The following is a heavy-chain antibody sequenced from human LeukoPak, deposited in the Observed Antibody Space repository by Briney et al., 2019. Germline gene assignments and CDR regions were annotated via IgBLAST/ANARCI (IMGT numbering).Heavy chain of an antibody. CDR2: ISSSSSYI. CDR3: ASYTINGNFRLWY. J-gene: IGHJ4*02. CDR1: GFSFSTYT. Sequence: GGSLRLSCAASGFSFSTYTRNWVRQAPGKGLEWVSSISSSSSYIYYADSMKGRFTISRDNAQNSLYLQMNSLRAEDTAVYYCASYTINGNFRLWYWGQGTLVTVSS. D-gene: IGHD5-24*01. V-gene: IGHV3-21*01.